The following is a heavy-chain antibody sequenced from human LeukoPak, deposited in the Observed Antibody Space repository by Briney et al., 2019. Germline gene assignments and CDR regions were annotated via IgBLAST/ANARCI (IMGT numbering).Heavy chain of an antibody. J-gene: IGHJ4*02. D-gene: IGHD4-17*01. CDR3: VCPRDYGDYSFDY. CDR1: GFTFSDYY. CDR2: ISTSGSTI. V-gene: IGHV3-11*04. Sequence: KPGGSLRLSCAASGFTFSDYYMSWIRQAPGKGLEWVSYISTSGSTIYYADSVKGRFTISRDNAKNSLYLQMNSLRAEDTAVYYCVCPRDYGDYSFDYWGQGTLVTVSS.